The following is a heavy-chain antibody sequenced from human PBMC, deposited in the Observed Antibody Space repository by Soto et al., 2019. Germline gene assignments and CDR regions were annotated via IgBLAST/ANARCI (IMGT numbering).Heavy chain of an antibody. D-gene: IGHD3-22*01. CDR1: GYTFTSYY. V-gene: IGHV1-46*01. J-gene: IGHJ4*02. CDR3: ARVKSSGYYYVDY. Sequence: QVQLVQSGAEVKKPGASVKVSCKASGYTFTSYYMHWVRQAPGQGLEWMGIINPSGGSTSYAQKFQGRVTMNRDTPTSTVYMELSSRRSEDTAVYYCARVKSSGYYYVDYWGQGTLVTVSS. CDR2: INPSGGST.